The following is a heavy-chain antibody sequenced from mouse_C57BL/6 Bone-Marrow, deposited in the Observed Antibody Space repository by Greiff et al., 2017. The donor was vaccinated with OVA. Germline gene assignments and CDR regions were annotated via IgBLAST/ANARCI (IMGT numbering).Heavy chain of an antibody. Sequence: QVQLQQPGAELVKPGASVKLSCKASGYTFTSYWMQWVKQRPGQGLEWIGEIDPSDSYTNYNQKFKGKAPLTVDTSSSTAYMQLSSLTSEDSAVYYCARGGYYGPWYFDVWGTGTTVTVSS. CDR2: IDPSDSYT. J-gene: IGHJ1*03. V-gene: IGHV1-50*01. D-gene: IGHD1-2*01. CDR1: GYTFTSYW. CDR3: ARGGYYGPWYFDV.